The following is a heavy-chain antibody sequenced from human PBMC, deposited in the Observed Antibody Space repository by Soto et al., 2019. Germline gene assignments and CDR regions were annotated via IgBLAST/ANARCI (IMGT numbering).Heavy chain of an antibody. CDR2: IYYSGST. CDR1: GASISSYY. V-gene: IGHV4-59*01. J-gene: IGHJ4*02. CDR3: ASSGYSSGRNDY. Sequence: SETLSLTRTVSGASISSYYWSWIRQPPGQGLEWIGYIYYSGSTNYNPSLKSRVTISVDTSKNQFSLKLSSVTAADTAVYYCASSGYSSGRNDYWGQGTLVTVSS. D-gene: IGHD6-19*01.